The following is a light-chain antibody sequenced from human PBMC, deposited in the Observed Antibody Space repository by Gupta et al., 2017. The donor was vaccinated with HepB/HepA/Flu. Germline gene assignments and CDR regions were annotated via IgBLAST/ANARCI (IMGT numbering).Light chain of an antibody. V-gene: IGKV3-11*01. CDR2: DAS. CDR1: QSVSYY. J-gene: IGKJ5*01. Sequence: EIVLTQSPATLSLSPGERATLYCRASQSVSYYLVWYQQKPGQAPRLLIYDASNRDTGIPARLSGSGYGKDVTLTISSREQEDFAVYYCQQPSYWPPVTFGEGTQVEIK. CDR3: QQPSYWPPVT.